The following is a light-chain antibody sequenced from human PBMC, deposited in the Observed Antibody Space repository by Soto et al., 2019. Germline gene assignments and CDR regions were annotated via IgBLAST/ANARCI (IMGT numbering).Light chain of an antibody. CDR3: QQLNAYPHN. Sequence: DIQLTQSPPFLSASVGDRVTITCRASQDITNYLAWYLQKQGKAPKLLISGASTLQSGVPSRFSGSGSGTELTITVSSLQPEDGETYDGQQLNAYPHNFGGGTKVDIK. CDR1: QDITNY. V-gene: IGKV1-9*01. J-gene: IGKJ4*01. CDR2: GAS.